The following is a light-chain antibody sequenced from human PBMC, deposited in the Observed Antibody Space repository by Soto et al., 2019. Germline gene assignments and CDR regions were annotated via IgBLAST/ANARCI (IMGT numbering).Light chain of an antibody. Sequence: ESVLTQSPGTLSLSPGERATLSCRASQSVTSNYLAWYQHKPGQAPRLLIYAASRRATGIPDRFSASGSGTDFTLTISRLEPEDFAVYYCQQYGSSPPSIFGQGTKLEIK. CDR2: AAS. V-gene: IGKV3-20*01. CDR1: QSVTSNY. J-gene: IGKJ2*01. CDR3: QQYGSSPPSI.